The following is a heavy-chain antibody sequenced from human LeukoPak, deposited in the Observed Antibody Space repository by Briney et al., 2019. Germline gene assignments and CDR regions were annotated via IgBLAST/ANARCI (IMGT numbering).Heavy chain of an antibody. CDR3: ARDLVTVTKGFDI. D-gene: IGHD4-17*01. Sequence: SGTLSLTCTVSGGSISSYYWSWIREPPGKGLEWIGYISYIGSTNYNPSLKSRVTISIDTSKNQLSLKLSSVTAADTAVYYCARDLVTVTKGFDIWGQGTMVSVSS. V-gene: IGHV4-59*01. J-gene: IGHJ3*02. CDR1: GGSISSYY. CDR2: ISYIGST.